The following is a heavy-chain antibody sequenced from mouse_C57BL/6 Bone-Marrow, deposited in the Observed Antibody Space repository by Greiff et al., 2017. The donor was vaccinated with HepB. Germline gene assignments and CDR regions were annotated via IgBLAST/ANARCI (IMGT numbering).Heavy chain of an antibody. V-gene: IGHV1-31*01. J-gene: IGHJ1*03. CDR1: GYSFTGYY. CDR3: ARLYDGYFYWYVDV. Sequence: VQLKQSGPELVKPGASVKISCKASGYSFTGYYMHWVKQSHGNILDWIGYIYPYNGVSSYNQKFKGKATLTVDKSSSTAYMELRSLKSEDSAVYYCARLYDGYFYWYVDVWGTGTTVTVSS. CDR2: IYPYNGVS. D-gene: IGHD2-3*01.